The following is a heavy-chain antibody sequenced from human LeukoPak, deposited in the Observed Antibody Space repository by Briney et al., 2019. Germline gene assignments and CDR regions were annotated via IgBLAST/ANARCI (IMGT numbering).Heavy chain of an antibody. J-gene: IGHJ4*02. CDR1: GFTFSSYS. D-gene: IGHD5-18*01. V-gene: IGHV3-21*01. CDR3: AREDKAAPRRFDY. CDR2: ISSSSSYI. Sequence: GGSLRLSCAASGFTFSSYSMNWVRQAPGKGLEWVSSISSSSSYIYYADSVKGRFIISRDNAKNSLYLQMNSLRAEDTAVYYCAREDKAAPRRFDYWGQGTLVTVSS.